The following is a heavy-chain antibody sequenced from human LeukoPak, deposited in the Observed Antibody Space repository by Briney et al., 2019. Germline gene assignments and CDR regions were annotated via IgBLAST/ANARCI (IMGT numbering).Heavy chain of an antibody. Sequence: SETLSLTCTVSGGSISSYYWSWIRQPAGKGLEWIGRIYTSGSTNYNPSLKSRVTMSVDTSKNQSSLKLNSVTAADTAVYYCARGRAYGGNPYFDYWGQGTLVTVSS. CDR2: IYTSGST. CDR3: ARGRAYGGNPYFDY. D-gene: IGHD4-23*01. V-gene: IGHV4-4*07. J-gene: IGHJ4*02. CDR1: GGSISSYY.